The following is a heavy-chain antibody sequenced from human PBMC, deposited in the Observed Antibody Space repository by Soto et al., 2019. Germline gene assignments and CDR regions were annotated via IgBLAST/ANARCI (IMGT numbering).Heavy chain of an antibody. D-gene: IGHD2-15*01. CDR2: IYNSGTT. CDR1: GVSISSGGYY. Sequence: VQLQESGPGLVKPSQTLSLTCTVSGVSISSGGYYWTWIRQHPGKGLEWLGNIYNSGTTYYYPSLKSRVTISVDASKNHFSLKLSSVTAADTAVYYCARDQGGYCSGGSCYSEGWFDPWGQGTLVTVSS. CDR3: ARDQGGYCSGGSCYSEGWFDP. J-gene: IGHJ5*02. V-gene: IGHV4-31*03.